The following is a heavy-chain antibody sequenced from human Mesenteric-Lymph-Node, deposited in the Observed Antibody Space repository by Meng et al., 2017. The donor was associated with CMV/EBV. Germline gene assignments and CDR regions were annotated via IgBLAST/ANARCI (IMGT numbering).Heavy chain of an antibody. CDR3: ASPGDFGVIIYFYYAMDV. J-gene: IGHJ6*02. Sequence: GGSLRLSCAASGFTFGDHAINWVRQAPGKGLEWVSGVSATGGSTFYADSVKGRFTISRDNSKNRVYLQMNSLRAEDTAVYYCASPGDFGVIIYFYYAMDVWGQGTTVTVSS. CDR2: VSATGGST. D-gene: IGHD3-3*01. V-gene: IGHV3-23*01. CDR1: GFTFGDHA.